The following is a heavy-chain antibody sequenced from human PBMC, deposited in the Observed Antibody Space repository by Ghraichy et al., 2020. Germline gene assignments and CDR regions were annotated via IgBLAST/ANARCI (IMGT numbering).Heavy chain of an antibody. CDR1: GYMFIGYY. CDR2: INPNTGAT. Sequence: ASVKVSCKASGYMFIGYYMHWVRQAPGQGLEWMGWINPNTGATNYTQKFQDRVTVTRDTSIGTAYMELRRLGFDDTAVYFCARGNYYDPTGSIILDSWGQGTLVSVSS. V-gene: IGHV1-2*02. D-gene: IGHD3-22*01. J-gene: IGHJ4*02. CDR3: ARGNYYDPTGSIILDS.